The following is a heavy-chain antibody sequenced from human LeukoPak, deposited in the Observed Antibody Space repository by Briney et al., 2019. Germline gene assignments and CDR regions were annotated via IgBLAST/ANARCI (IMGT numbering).Heavy chain of an antibody. CDR2: IYSGGST. J-gene: IGHJ4*02. D-gene: IGHD2/OR15-2a*01. Sequence: PGGSLRLSCAASGFTVSSNYMSWVRQAPGKGLEWVSVIYSGGSTYYADSVKGRFIISRDNSKNTLYLHMNSLRAEDTAVYYCARVEYSASSGLALDSWGQGTLVTVSS. CDR1: GFTVSSNY. CDR3: ARVEYSASSGLALDS. V-gene: IGHV3-53*01.